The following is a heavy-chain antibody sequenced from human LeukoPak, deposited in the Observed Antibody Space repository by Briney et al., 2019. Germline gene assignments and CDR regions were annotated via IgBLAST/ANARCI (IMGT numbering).Heavy chain of an antibody. CDR1: GYTFTSYA. V-gene: IGHV7-4-1*02. CDR3: ARVLAMVRGTPFDY. CDR2: INTNTGNP. J-gene: IGHJ4*02. Sequence: ASVKVSCKASGYTFTSYAMNWVRQAPGQGLEWMGWINTNTGNPTYAQGFTGRFVFSLDTSVSTAFLQISSLKAEDTAVYYCARVLAMVRGTPFDYWGQGTLVTVSS. D-gene: IGHD3-10*01.